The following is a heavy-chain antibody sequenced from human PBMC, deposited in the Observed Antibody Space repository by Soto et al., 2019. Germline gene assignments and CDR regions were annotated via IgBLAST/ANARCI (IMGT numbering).Heavy chain of an antibody. CDR2: ISSTGALM. CDR3: ARDRLARGIPVAGRIDY. Sequence: EVQLVESGGGLVKPGGSLRLSCAASRFIFSQYSMNWVRQAPGKGLEWVSSISSTGALMYYADSVKGRFTISRDDADNSLYLQMNSLRVEDTAVYYCARDRLARGIPVAGRIDYWGQGALVTVSS. CDR1: RFIFSQYS. J-gene: IGHJ4*02. V-gene: IGHV3-21*02. D-gene: IGHD6-19*01.